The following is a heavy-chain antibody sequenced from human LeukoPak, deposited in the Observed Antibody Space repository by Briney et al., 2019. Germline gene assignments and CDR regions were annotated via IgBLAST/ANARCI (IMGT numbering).Heavy chain of an antibody. Sequence: SETPSLTCTVSGGSLSSTSYYWAWIRQPPGEGLDWIVSIFYSGPTRYTPSLESRVTISVDTSKNQFSLKLTSVTAADTAVYHCARQIRIGDYYGSGSYYNAAGYYWFDPWGQGTLVTVSS. J-gene: IGHJ5*02. CDR3: ARQIRIGDYYGSGSYYNAAGYYWFDP. CDR1: GGSLSSTSYY. V-gene: IGHV4-39*01. CDR2: IFYSGPT. D-gene: IGHD3-10*01.